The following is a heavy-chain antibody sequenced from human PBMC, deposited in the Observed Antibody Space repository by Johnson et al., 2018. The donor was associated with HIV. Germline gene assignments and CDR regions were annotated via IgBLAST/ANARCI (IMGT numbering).Heavy chain of an antibody. CDR3: VRVAYYYDSSGYSAFDI. J-gene: IGHJ3*02. Sequence: QVQLVESGGGVVQPGRSLRLSCAASGFTFSSYAMHWVRQAPGKGLEWVAVISYDGSNKYYADSVQGRSTIARDNAKNALYLQMNSLRAEDTALYYCVRVAYYYDSSGYSAFDIWGQGTMVTVSS. CDR2: ISYDGSNK. D-gene: IGHD3-22*01. CDR1: GFTFSSYA. V-gene: IGHV3-30-3*01.